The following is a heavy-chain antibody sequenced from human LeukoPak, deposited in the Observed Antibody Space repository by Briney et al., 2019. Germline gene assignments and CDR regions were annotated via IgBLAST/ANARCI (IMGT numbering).Heavy chain of an antibody. V-gene: IGHV4-39*07. CDR3: ARYGPYNYVDY. CDR2: IYYSGST. CDR1: GDSISSTSYY. D-gene: IGHD4-17*01. J-gene: IGHJ4*02. Sequence: SETLSLTCTVSGDSISSTSYYWGWIRQPPGKGLEWIGTIYYSGSTYYNPSLKSRVTISVDRSKKHFSLKLSSVTAEDTAVYFCARYGPYNYVDYWGQGTVVSVSS.